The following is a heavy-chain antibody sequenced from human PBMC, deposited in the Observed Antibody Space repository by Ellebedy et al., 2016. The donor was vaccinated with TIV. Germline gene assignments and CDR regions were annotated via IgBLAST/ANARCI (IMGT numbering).Heavy chain of an antibody. V-gene: IGHV4-34*01. CDR2: INHSGST. CDR1: GGSFSGYY. J-gene: IGHJ6*02. Sequence: GSLRLSXAVYGGSFSGYYWSWIRQPPGKGLEWIGEINHSGSTNYNPSLKSRVTISVDTSKNQFSLKLSSVTAADTAVYYCARGPGGRYYYYYGMDVWGQGTTVTVSS. CDR3: ARGPGGRYYYYYGMDV. D-gene: IGHD3-16*01.